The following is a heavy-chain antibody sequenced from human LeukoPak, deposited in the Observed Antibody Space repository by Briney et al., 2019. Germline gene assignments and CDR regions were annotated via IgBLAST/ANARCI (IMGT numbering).Heavy chain of an antibody. V-gene: IGHV3-7*01. CDR2: IRGDGSER. Sequence: GGSLRLSCAASGFTFSSYWMTWVRQAPGKGLEWVANIRGDGSERFYVGYLKGRFTISRDNAKSTLYLQMNSLRVDDTAVYYCVREGPPQGRPWSGWYPFDFWGQGILVTVSS. D-gene: IGHD3-3*01. CDR1: GFTFSSYW. CDR3: VREGPPQGRPWSGWYPFDF. J-gene: IGHJ4*02.